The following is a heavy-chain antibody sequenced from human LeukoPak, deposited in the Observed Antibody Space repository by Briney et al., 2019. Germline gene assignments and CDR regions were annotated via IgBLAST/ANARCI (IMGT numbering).Heavy chain of an antibody. CDR3: AKVPLYYYDSSGYWFDY. V-gene: IGHV3-23*01. D-gene: IGHD3-22*01. J-gene: IGHJ4*02. CDR1: GFTFSSYA. Sequence: PGGSLRLSCAASGFTFSSYAMSWVRQAPGKGLEWVSAISGSGGSTYYADSVKGRFTISRDNSKNTLYLQMNSLRAEDTAVYYCAKVPLYYYDSSGYWFDYWGQGTLVTVSS. CDR2: ISGSGGST.